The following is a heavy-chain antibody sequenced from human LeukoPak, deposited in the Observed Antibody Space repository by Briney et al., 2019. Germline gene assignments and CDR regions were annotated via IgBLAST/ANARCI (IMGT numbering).Heavy chain of an antibody. CDR1: GDSISTYY. CDR3: ARAPADRFLEWSEWSFDL. Sequence: SETLSLTCTVSGDSISTYYWSWIRQPPEKGLEWIGHVYNTGSTNYNPSLKSRVTISIDTSKNQFSLKLSSATAADTAVYYCARAPADRFLEWSEWSFDLWGRGTLVTVSS. D-gene: IGHD3-3*01. CDR2: VYNTGST. J-gene: IGHJ2*01. V-gene: IGHV4-59*01.